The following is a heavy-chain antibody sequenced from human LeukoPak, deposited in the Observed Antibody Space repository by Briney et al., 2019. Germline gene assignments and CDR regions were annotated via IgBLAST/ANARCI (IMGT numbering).Heavy chain of an antibody. V-gene: IGHV3-23*01. CDR3: AKDRSSQYYYDIPDAFDI. D-gene: IGHD3-22*01. J-gene: IGHJ3*02. CDR2: ISGSGGST. CDR1: GFTFSSYA. Sequence: PGGSLRLSCAASGFTFSSYAMSWVRQAPGKGLEWVSAISGSGGSTYYADSVKGRFTISRDNSKNTLYLQMNSLRAEDTAVYYCAKDRSSQYYYDIPDAFDIWGQGTMVTVSS.